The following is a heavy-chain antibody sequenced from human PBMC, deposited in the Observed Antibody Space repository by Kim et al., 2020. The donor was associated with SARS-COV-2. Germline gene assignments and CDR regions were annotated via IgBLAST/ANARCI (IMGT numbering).Heavy chain of an antibody. CDR2: ISSRGMTK. V-gene: IGHV3-48*03. CDR3: ARTGSGRGNYFDY. D-gene: IGHD2-15*01. Sequence: GGSLRLSCAASGFTFSSYEMNWVRQAPGKGLEWVSYISSRGMTKYYADSVKGRFTTSRDNAKNSVYLQMNSLGAEDTAVYYCARTGSGRGNYFDYWGQGILVTVSS. J-gene: IGHJ4*02. CDR1: GFTFSSYE.